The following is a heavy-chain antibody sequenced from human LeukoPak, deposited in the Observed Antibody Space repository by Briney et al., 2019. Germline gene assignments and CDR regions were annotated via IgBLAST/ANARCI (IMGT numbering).Heavy chain of an antibody. CDR3: ARDGAAAPSYYYYYMDV. Sequence: GASVTVSCKASGYTFTSYYMHWVRQAPGQGLEWMGLINPSGGSTSYAQKFQGRVTMTRDMSTSTVYMELSSLRSEDTAVYYCARDGAAAPSYYYYYMDVWGKGTTVTVSS. D-gene: IGHD6-13*01. J-gene: IGHJ6*03. V-gene: IGHV1-46*01. CDR1: GYTFTSYY. CDR2: INPSGGST.